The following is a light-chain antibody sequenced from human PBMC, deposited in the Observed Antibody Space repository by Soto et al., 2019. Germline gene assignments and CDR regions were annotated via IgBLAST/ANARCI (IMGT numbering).Light chain of an antibody. V-gene: IGKV3-20*01. J-gene: IGKJ1*01. Sequence: EIVLTQSPCTLSLSPGEGATLSCRASQSVDSNYLAWYQQKPGQAPRLLIHGASDRGTGTTDRFSGSGSGTDFTLTISRLEPEDFAVYYCQQYGNTLWTFGQGTKVDIK. CDR1: QSVDSNY. CDR2: GAS. CDR3: QQYGNTLWT.